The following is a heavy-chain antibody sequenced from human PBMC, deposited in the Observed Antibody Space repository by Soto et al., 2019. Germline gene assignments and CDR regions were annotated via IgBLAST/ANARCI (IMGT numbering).Heavy chain of an antibody. D-gene: IGHD3-22*01. CDR1: GFTFDDYA. Sequence: SGGSLRLSCAASGFTFDDYAMHWVRQAPGKGLEWVSGISWNSGSIGYADSVKGRFTISRDNAKNSLYLQMNSLRAEDTALYYCAKDLSHYYDSSGYRPKYFDYWGQGTLVTVSS. V-gene: IGHV3-9*01. CDR2: ISWNSGSI. J-gene: IGHJ4*02. CDR3: AKDLSHYYDSSGYRPKYFDY.